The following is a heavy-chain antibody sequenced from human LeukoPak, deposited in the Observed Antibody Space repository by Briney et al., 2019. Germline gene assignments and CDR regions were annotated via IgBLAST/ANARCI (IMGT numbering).Heavy chain of an antibody. J-gene: IGHJ3*02. D-gene: IGHD2-8*02. CDR2: IYPSDSDT. V-gene: IGHV5-51*01. CDR3: ARQRYCTGGSRFTWFDAFDI. CDR1: GYSFTTYW. Sequence: GESLKISCKGSGYSFTTYWIGWVRQMPGKGLEWMGIIYPSDSDTKYSPSFQGQVTISADTSTNTAYLQWSSLKDSDAAVYFCARQRYCTGGSRFTWFDAFDIWGQGTVVTVSS.